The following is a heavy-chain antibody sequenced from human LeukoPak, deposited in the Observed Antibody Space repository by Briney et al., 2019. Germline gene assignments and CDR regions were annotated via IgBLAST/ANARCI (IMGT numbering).Heavy chain of an antibody. Sequence: SVKVSCKASGGTFSSYAISWVRQAPGQGLEWMGRIIPIFGTANYAQKFQGRVTITTDESTSTAYMELSSLRSEDTALYYCASDYDSSGYYYPKFGYWGQGTLVTVSS. CDR3: ASDYDSSGYYYPKFGY. J-gene: IGHJ4*02. CDR2: IIPIFGTA. V-gene: IGHV1-69*05. CDR1: GGTFSSYA. D-gene: IGHD3-22*01.